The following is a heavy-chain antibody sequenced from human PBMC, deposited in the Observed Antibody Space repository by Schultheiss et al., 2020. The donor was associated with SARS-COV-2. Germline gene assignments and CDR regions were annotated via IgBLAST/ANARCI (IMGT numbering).Heavy chain of an antibody. V-gene: IGHV1-8*02. CDR1: GYTFTGYY. J-gene: IGHJ6*02. CDR2: MNPNSGNT. CDR3: ASGDSSGGRYYYGMDV. D-gene: IGHD6-19*01. Sequence: ASVKVSCKASGYTFTGYYMHWVRQATGQGLEWMGWMNPNSGNTGYAQKFQGRVTMTRNTSISTAYMELSSLRSEDTAVYYCASGDSSGGRYYYGMDVWGQGTTVTVSS.